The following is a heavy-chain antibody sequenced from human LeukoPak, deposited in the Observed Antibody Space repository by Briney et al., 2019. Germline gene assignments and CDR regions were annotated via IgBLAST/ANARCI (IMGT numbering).Heavy chain of an antibody. Sequence: GGSLRLSCAASGFTFSSYSMLWVRQAPGKGLEWVSYISSSSSTIYYADPVKGRLTISRNNAKNSLFLQMNTLRAEDTAVYYCARDRHKYNYDSGGYPPYWGQGTLVTVSS. D-gene: IGHD3-22*01. J-gene: IGHJ4*02. V-gene: IGHV3-48*01. CDR1: GFTFSSYS. CDR2: ISSSSSTI. CDR3: ARDRHKYNYDSGGYPPY.